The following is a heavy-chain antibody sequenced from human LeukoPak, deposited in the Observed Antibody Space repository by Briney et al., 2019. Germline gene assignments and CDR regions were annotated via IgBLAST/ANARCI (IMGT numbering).Heavy chain of an antibody. CDR2: IGTAGDT. V-gene: IGHV3-13*01. Sequence: GGSLRLSCAASGFTFSSYDMHWVRQATGKGLEWVSAIGTAGDTYYPGSVKGRFTISRENAKNSLYLQMNSLRAEDPAVYYCARVGNWGFFDYWGQGTLVTVSS. D-gene: IGHD7-27*01. CDR3: ARVGNWGFFDY. CDR1: GFTFSSYD. J-gene: IGHJ4*02.